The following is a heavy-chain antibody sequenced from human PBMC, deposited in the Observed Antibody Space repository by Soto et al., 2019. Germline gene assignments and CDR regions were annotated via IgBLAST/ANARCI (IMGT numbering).Heavy chain of an antibody. Sequence: QHPGKGLEWIGSIYYSGSTYYNPSLKSRVTISVDTSKNQFSLKLSSVTAADTAFYFRPKKPYEVSALSHHACGTVLPISAFQ. CDR3: PKKPYEVSALSHHACGTVLPISAFQ. J-gene: IGHJ1*01. CDR2: IYYSGST. D-gene: IGHD1-1*01. V-gene: IGHV4-31*02.